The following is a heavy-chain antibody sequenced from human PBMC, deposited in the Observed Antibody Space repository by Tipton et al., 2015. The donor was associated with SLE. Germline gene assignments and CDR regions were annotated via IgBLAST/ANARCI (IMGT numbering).Heavy chain of an antibody. Sequence: SLRPSCAASGFTFSSYEMNWVRQAPGKGLEWVSYISSSGSTIYYADSVKGRFTISRDNAKNSLYLQMNSLRAEDTAVYYCAREDATISGYFDYWGQGTLVTVSS. D-gene: IGHD4/OR15-4a*01. CDR2: ISSSGSTI. CDR1: GFTFSSYE. V-gene: IGHV3-48*03. J-gene: IGHJ4*02. CDR3: AREDATISGYFDY.